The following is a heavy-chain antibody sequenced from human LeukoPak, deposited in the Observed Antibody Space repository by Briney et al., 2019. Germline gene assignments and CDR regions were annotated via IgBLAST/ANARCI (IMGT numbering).Heavy chain of an antibody. CDR3: XXXXXXXXXDXFDY. CDR1: SYX. Sequence: SYXXNXVRXXPXKXXXXVSSISSSSSYXYYADSVKGRFTISXXXAXXSLYLKMNSQRAEDTAVYYXXXXXXXXXXDXFDYWGQGTLVTVSS. CDR2: ISSSSSYX. J-gene: IGHJ4*02. V-gene: IGHV3-21*04.